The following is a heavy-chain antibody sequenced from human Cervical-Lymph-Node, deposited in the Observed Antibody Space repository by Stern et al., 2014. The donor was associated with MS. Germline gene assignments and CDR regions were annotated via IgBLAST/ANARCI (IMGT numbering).Heavy chain of an antibody. CDR3: ARCGEAASGPWYFDL. CDR2: RYDLGSS. V-gene: IGHV4-59*01. J-gene: IGHJ2*01. CDR1: GGSTRPYY. D-gene: IGHD6-13*01. Sequence: VQLEESGPELLKASGTLSLTCTVSGGSTRPYYWSWIRQSPGKGLEWIGYRYDLGSSNDNLSLKCRVSMSLGTSRNQFPLTMTSVTAADTAVYYCARCGEAASGPWYFDLWGRGTLVTVS.